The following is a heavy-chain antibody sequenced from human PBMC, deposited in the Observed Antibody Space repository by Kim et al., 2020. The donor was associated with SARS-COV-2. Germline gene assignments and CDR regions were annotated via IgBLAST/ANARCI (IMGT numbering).Heavy chain of an antibody. Sequence: QKFQGRVTMTRDTSISTAYMELSRLRSDDTALYYCARGHYDSSGFYQIDYWGQGTLVTVSS. J-gene: IGHJ4*02. D-gene: IGHD3-22*01. CDR3: ARGHYDSSGFYQIDY. V-gene: IGHV1-2*02.